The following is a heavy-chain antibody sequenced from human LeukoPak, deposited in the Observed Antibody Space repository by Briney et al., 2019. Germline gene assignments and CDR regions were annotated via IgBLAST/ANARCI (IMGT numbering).Heavy chain of an antibody. CDR2: IKQDGSEK. Sequence: GGSLRLSCAASGFTFSSYWMSWVRQAPGKGLEWVANIKQDGSEKYYVDSVKGRFTISRDDAKNSLYLQMNSLGAEDTAVYYCARDLAAYDAFDIWGQGTMVTVSS. CDR3: ARDLAAYDAFDI. J-gene: IGHJ3*02. V-gene: IGHV3-7*03. D-gene: IGHD2-15*01. CDR1: GFTFSSYW.